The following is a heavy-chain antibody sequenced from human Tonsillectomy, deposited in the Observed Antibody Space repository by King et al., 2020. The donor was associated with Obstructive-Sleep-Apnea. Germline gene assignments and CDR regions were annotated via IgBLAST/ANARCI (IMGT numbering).Heavy chain of an antibody. J-gene: IGHJ5*02. CDR1: GGSISSYY. CDR2: SYYSGST. Sequence: QLQESGPGLVKPSETLSLTCTVSGGSISSYYWSWIRQPPGKGLEWIGYSYYSGSTNYNPSLKSRVTISVDTSKNQFSLKLSSVTAADTAVYYCARHSTWFDPWGQGTLVTVSS. V-gene: IGHV4-59*08. CDR3: ARHSTWFDP.